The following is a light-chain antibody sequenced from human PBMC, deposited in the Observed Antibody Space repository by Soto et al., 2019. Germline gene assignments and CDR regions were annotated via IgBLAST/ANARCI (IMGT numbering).Light chain of an antibody. V-gene: IGLV2-11*01. CDR2: DVS. Sequence: QSALTQPRSVSGSPGKSVTISCTGTSSDVGDYNYVSWYQQHPGKAPKLMIYDVSKRPSGVPDRFSGSKSGNTASLTISGLQAEDEADYYCCSYVGSYTGVFGGGTKLTVL. CDR1: SSDVGDYNY. CDR3: CSYVGSYTGV. J-gene: IGLJ2*01.